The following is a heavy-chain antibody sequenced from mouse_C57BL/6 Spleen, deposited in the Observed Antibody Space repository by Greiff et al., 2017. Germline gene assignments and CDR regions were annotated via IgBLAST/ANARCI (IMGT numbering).Heavy chain of an antibody. J-gene: IGHJ3*01. Sequence: QVQLKQPGAELVKPGASVKLSCKASGYTFTSYWMHWVKQRPGQGLEWIGMIHPNSGSTNYNEKFKSKATLTVDKSSSTAYMQLSSLTSEDSAVYYCARWDDGYFFAYWGQGTLVTVSA. CDR1: GYTFTSYW. V-gene: IGHV1-64*01. CDR3: ARWDDGYFFAY. D-gene: IGHD2-3*01. CDR2: IHPNSGST.